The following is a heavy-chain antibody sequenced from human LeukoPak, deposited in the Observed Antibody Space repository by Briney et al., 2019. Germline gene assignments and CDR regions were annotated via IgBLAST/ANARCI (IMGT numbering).Heavy chain of an antibody. J-gene: IGHJ6*04. CDR1: GGSFRGYY. CDR3: ARARTMVRGVIIKPYYGMDV. V-gene: IGHV4-34*01. CDR2: INHSGST. D-gene: IGHD3-10*01. Sequence: PSETLSLTCAVYGGSFRGYYWSWIRQPPGKGLEWIGEINHSGSTNYNPSLKSRVSISVATTKNQFSLNLSSVTAADTAVYYCARARTMVRGVIIKPYYGMDVWGKGTTVTVSS.